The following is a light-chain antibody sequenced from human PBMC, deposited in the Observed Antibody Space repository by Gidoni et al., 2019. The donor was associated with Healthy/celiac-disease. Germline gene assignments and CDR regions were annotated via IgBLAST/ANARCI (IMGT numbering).Light chain of an antibody. J-gene: IGKJ5*01. CDR1: QSVSSN. Sequence: EIVMTQSPATLSVSPGERATLSCRASQSVSSNLAWYQQKPGQAPRLLIYGASTRATGIPARFSGSGSGTELTLNISSLKSEDFAVYYCQQYNNWTPITFGQGTRLEIK. CDR3: QQYNNWTPIT. CDR2: GAS. V-gene: IGKV3-15*01.